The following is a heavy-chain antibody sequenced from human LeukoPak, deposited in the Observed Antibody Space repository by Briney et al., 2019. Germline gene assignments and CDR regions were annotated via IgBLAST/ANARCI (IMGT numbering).Heavy chain of an antibody. D-gene: IGHD1-26*01. V-gene: IGHV1-2*04. J-gene: IGHJ6*02. CDR2: INPNSGGT. CDR1: GYTFTVYY. Sequence: ASVTVSFKASGYTFTVYYMHWVRQAPGQGREWVGWINPNSGGTNYAQKFQGWVTMTRDTSISTAYMELSRLRADDTAVYYCARAQVGAQTGYYYYGMDVWGQGTTVTVSS. CDR3: ARAQVGAQTGYYYYGMDV.